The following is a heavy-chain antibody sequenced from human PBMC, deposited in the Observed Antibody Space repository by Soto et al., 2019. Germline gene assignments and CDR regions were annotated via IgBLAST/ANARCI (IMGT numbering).Heavy chain of an antibody. J-gene: IGHJ4*02. CDR3: SRSLDS. Sequence: GGSLRLSCAASGFTFGSFWMDWVRQAPGKGLECVANINPDGSEKRYVDSVKGRFTISRDNAKNSLYLQMSSLTAEDSALYYCSRSLDSWGQGTRVTVYS. V-gene: IGHV3-7*01. CDR1: GFTFGSFW. CDR2: INPDGSEK.